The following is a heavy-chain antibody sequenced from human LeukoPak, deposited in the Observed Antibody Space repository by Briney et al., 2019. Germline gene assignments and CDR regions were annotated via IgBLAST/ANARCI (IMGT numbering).Heavy chain of an antibody. J-gene: IGHJ4*02. CDR1: DFTFDFYW. Sequence: GGSLRLSCVASDFTFDFYWMTWVRQAPGKGLEWLANILPDGSQKYYVDSVKGRFTISRDNPKNSLYLQINNLRAEDTAVYYCGRLAHNAWYAVDFWGQGTLVTVSS. CDR2: ILPDGSQK. V-gene: IGHV3-7*01. D-gene: IGHD2-2*01. CDR3: GRLAHNAWYAVDF.